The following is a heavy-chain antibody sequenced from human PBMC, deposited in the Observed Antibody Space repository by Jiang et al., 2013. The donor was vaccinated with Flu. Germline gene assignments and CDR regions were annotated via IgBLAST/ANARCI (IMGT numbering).Heavy chain of an antibody. Sequence: LLKPSETLSLTCAVYGGSFSGYYWSWIRQPPGKGLEWIGEINHSGSTNYNPSLKSRVTISVDTSKNQFSLKLSSVTAADTAVYYCARMVRGVINYFDYWGQGTLVTVSS. CDR2: INHSGST. CDR1: GGSFSGYY. V-gene: IGHV4-34*01. CDR3: ARMVRGVINYFDY. J-gene: IGHJ4*02. D-gene: IGHD3-10*01.